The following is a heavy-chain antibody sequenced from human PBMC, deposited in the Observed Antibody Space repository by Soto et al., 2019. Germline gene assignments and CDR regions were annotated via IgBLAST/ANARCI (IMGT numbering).Heavy chain of an antibody. CDR3: ASVYCSSTSCYEGNFDY. D-gene: IGHD2-2*01. Sequence: EVQLVESGGGLVKPGGSLRLSCAASGFTFSSYSMNWVRQAPGKGLEWVSSISSSSSYIYYADSVKGRFTISRDNAKNSLYLKMNSLRAEDTAVYYCASVYCSSTSCYEGNFDYSCQGTLVTVS. CDR1: GFTFSSYS. V-gene: IGHV3-21*01. J-gene: IGHJ4*02. CDR2: ISSSSSYI.